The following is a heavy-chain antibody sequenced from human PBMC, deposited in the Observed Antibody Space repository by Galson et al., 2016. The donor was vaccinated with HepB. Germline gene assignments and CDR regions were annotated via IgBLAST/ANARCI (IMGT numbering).Heavy chain of an antibody. CDR1: GGSIRSTTHY. V-gene: IGHV4-39*01. D-gene: IGHD2-2*01. Sequence: SETLSLTCTVSGGSIRSTTHYWGWIRQPPGKGLEWIGSISSTGNTFYKPSLNSRVTMSVDTSKNQFSLNMNSVTAADTAVYYCARVKYCSDTTCSGFYWGQGTLVTVSS. CDR2: ISSTGNT. CDR3: ARVKYCSDTTCSGFY. J-gene: IGHJ4*02.